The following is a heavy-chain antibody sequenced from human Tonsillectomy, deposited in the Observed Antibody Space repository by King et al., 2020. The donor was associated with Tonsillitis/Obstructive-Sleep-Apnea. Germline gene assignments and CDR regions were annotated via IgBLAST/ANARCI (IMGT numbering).Heavy chain of an antibody. CDR2: IYYSGST. J-gene: IGHJ5*02. V-gene: IGHV4-39*01. D-gene: IGHD6-13*01. CDR3: ARGRSWYYNWFDP. CDR1: GGSISSSSFY. Sequence: LQLQESGPGLLKPSETLSLTCTVSGGSISSSSFYWAWIRQPPGKGLEWVGSIYYSGSTYYNPTLKSRVTISVDTSKNQFSLKLSSVTAADTAVYYCARGRSWYYNWFDPWGPGTLVTVSS.